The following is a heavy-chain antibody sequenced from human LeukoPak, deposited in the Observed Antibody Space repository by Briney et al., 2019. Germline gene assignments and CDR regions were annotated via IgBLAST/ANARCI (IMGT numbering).Heavy chain of an antibody. D-gene: IGHD6-13*01. CDR2: IYPGDSDT. CDR3: ARRDMGLGAAAWGYYFDY. V-gene: IGHV5-51*01. CDR1: GYSFTSYW. Sequence: GESLKISCKGSGYSFTSYWIGWVRQMPGKGLEWMGIIYPGDSDTRYSPSFQGQVTISADKPISTAYLQWSSLKASDTAMYYCARRDMGLGAAAWGYYFDYWGQGTLVTVSS. J-gene: IGHJ4*02.